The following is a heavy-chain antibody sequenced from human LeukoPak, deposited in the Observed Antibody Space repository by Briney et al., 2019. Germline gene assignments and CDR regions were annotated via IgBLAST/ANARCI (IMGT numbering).Heavy chain of an antibody. V-gene: IGHV4-34*01. CDR1: GGSFSGYY. CDR3: ARRGSGSYYPIDY. Sequence: SETLSLTCAVYGGSFSGYYWSWIRQPPGKGLEWIGEINHSGSTNYNPSLKSRVTISVDTSKNQFSLKLSSATAADTAVYYCARRGSGSYYPIDYWGQGTLVTVSS. D-gene: IGHD3-10*01. CDR2: INHSGST. J-gene: IGHJ4*02.